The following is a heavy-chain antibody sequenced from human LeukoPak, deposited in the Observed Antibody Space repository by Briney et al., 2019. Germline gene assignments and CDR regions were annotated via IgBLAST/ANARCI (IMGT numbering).Heavy chain of an antibody. J-gene: IGHJ4*02. CDR3: ARLVVSSWYHEVLLGRDY. CDR2: IYYSGST. CDR1: GGSISSSSYY. V-gene: IGHV4-39*01. Sequence: SETLSLTCTVSGGSISSSSYYWGWIRQPPGKGLEWIGSIYYSGSTYYKPSLKSRLTISVDTSRNQFSLKLSSVTAADTAVYYCARLVVSSWYHEVLLGRDYWGQGTLVTVSS. D-gene: IGHD6-13*01.